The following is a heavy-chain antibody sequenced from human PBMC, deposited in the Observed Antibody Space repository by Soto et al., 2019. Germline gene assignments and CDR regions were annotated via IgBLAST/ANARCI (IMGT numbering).Heavy chain of an antibody. D-gene: IGHD3-22*01. CDR2: TTASNTHT. CDR3: ARGGYSSGYHY. Sequence: QVQLLQSGTEVKEPVASVKVSCKASGYTFTSIDISWVRQAPGQGLEWVGWTTASNTHTNYAQKLQGRVTMTTDTSTTTAYMELRSLRSNATAIYYCARGGYSSGYHYWGQGTLVTVSS. J-gene: IGHJ4*02. CDR1: GYTFTSID. V-gene: IGHV1-18*04.